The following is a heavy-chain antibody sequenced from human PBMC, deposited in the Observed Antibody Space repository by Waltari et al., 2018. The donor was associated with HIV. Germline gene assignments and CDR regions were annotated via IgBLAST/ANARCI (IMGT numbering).Heavy chain of an antibody. CDR2: IIPIFGTA. V-gene: IGHV1-69*12. D-gene: IGHD3-10*01. Sequence: QVQLVQSGAAVKQPGSSVKVSCKASGGTFSSSAISWLRQAPGQGLEWMGGIIPIFGTANYAQKFQGRVTITADESTSTAYMELSSLRSEDTAVYYCASGEGSGQRYYFDYWGQGTLVTVSS. J-gene: IGHJ4*02. CDR1: GGTFSSSA. CDR3: ASGEGSGQRYYFDY.